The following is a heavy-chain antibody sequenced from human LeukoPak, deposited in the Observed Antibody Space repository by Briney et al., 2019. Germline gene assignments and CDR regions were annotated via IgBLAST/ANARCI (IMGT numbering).Heavy chain of an antibody. D-gene: IGHD5-24*01. V-gene: IGHV4-59*01. J-gene: IGHJ4*02. Sequence: PSETLSLTCTVSGGSISSYYWSWIRKPPGKGLEWIGYIYYSGSTNYNPSLKSRVTISVDTSKNQFSLKLSSVTAADTAVYYCASLEMATVYFDYWGQGTLVTVSS. CDR3: ASLEMATVYFDY. CDR1: GGSISSYY. CDR2: IYYSGST.